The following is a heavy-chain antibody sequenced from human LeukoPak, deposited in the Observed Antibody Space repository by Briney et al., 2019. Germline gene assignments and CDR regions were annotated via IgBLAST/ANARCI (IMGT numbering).Heavy chain of an antibody. CDR3: ARSNPRHGSSWVLDY. CDR1: GFTFSSYS. CDR2: ISSSSSYI. V-gene: IGHV3-21*01. D-gene: IGHD6-13*01. Sequence: GGSLRLSCAASGFTFSSYSMNWVRQAPGKGLEWVSSISSSSSYIYYADSVKGRFTISRDNAKNSLYLQMNSLRAEDTAVYYCARSNPRHGSSWVLDYWGQGTLVTVSS. J-gene: IGHJ4*02.